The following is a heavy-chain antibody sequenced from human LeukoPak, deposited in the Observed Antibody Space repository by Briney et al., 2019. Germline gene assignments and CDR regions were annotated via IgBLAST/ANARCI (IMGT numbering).Heavy chain of an antibody. Sequence: GGSLRLSCAAAGFTFGSYWMHWVRQVPGRGMVWVSRINSDVSTTTYADSVKGRFTISRDNAKNTLYLQMNSLRAEDTAVYYCARDRRGVAGGYWGQGTLVIVSS. V-gene: IGHV3-74*01. J-gene: IGHJ4*02. D-gene: IGHD6-19*01. CDR1: GFTFGSYW. CDR2: INSDVSTT. CDR3: ARDRRGVAGGY.